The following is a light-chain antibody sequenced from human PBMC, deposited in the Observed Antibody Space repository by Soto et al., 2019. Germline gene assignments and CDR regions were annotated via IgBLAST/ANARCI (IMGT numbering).Light chain of an antibody. Sequence: DIQMTQSPSSLSASVGDRVTITCRASQGISNYLAWYQQKPGKVPKLLIYAASTLQSGVPSQFSGSGSETDFTLTISSLQPEDVAKYYCQKYNSAPRTFGQGTKGEIK. CDR1: QGISNY. J-gene: IGKJ1*01. CDR3: QKYNSAPRT. CDR2: AAS. V-gene: IGKV1-27*01.